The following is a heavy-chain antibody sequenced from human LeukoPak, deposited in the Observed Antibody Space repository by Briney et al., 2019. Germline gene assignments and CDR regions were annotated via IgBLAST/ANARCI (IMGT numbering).Heavy chain of an antibody. Sequence: GGPLRLSCAASGFTFSSYTMHWVRQAPGKGLEWVAVMSYDGGDKYYAESVKGRFTISRDNSRTTVYLQMNSLRGEDTAVYYCARGSRWLQLGPFDYWGQGTLVTVSS. V-gene: IGHV3-30*01. CDR1: GFTFSSYT. CDR3: ARGSRWLQLGPFDY. J-gene: IGHJ4*02. CDR2: MSYDGGDK. D-gene: IGHD5-24*01.